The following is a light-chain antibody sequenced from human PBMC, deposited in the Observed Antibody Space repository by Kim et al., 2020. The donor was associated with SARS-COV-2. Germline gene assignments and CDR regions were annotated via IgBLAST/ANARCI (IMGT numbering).Light chain of an antibody. J-gene: IGLJ2*01. CDR2: QDN. CDR1: KLGDKY. CDR3: QAWDSSTVV. Sequence: VHPGQTASITCSGDKLGDKYVCWYQQKPGQSPVLVIHQDNKRPSGIPERFSGSNSGNTATLTISGTQAMDEADYYCQAWDSSTVVFGGGTQLTVL. V-gene: IGLV3-1*01.